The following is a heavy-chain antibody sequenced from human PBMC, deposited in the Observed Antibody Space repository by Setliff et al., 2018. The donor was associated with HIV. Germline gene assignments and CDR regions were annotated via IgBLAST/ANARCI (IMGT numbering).Heavy chain of an antibody. CDR2: IYHSGST. V-gene: IGHV4-39*07. CDR1: GGSISSSGDY. Sequence: SETLSLTCTVSGGSISSSGDYWSWVRQHPGKGLEWIGTIYHSGSTYYNTSLKSRVTISVDTSKNQFSLKLSSVTAADTAVYYCASFHNSYGLGVFDHWGQGIRVTVS. J-gene: IGHJ4*02. CDR3: ASFHNSYGLGVFDH. D-gene: IGHD5-18*01.